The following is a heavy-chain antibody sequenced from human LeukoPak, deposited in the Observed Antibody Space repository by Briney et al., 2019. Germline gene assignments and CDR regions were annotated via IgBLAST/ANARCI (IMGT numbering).Heavy chain of an antibody. J-gene: IGHJ3*02. V-gene: IGHV3-48*03. Sequence: HAGGSLRLSCAASGFTFSSYDMNWVRQAPGKGLEWVSFIRSSGDTVYYTDSVKGRFTISRDNAKNSLHLQMNSLRAEDTAVYYCARDTQLNSLDIWGQGTMVTVSS. CDR3: ARDTQLNSLDI. CDR2: IRSSGDTV. D-gene: IGHD2-2*01. CDR1: GFTFSSYD.